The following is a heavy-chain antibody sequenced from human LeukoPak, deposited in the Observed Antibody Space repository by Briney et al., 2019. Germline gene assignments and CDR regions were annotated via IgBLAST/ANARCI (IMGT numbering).Heavy chain of an antibody. CDR2: IHYSGST. CDR3: ARQSSSWYYFDH. Sequence: SETLSLTCTVSGGSISSNYWSWIRQPPGKGLEWIGYIHYSGSTNYNPSLKSRVTISVDTSKNQFSLKLSSVTAADTAVYYCARQSSSWYYFDHWGQGTLVTVSS. V-gene: IGHV4-59*08. CDR1: GGSISSNY. D-gene: IGHD6-13*01. J-gene: IGHJ4*02.